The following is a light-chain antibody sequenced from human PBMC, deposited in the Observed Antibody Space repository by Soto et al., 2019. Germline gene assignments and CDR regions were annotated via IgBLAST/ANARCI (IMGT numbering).Light chain of an antibody. V-gene: IGKV3-20*01. CDR1: QSVSSSY. Sequence: EIVLTQSPGTLSLSTGERATLSCRASQSVSSSYLVWYQQRPGQPPRLLIYGTSNRAAGIPDRFTGTGSGTDFTLTIYRLEPEDSAVYYCQQYGSSALTFGGGTKV. CDR3: QQYGSSALT. CDR2: GTS. J-gene: IGKJ4*01.